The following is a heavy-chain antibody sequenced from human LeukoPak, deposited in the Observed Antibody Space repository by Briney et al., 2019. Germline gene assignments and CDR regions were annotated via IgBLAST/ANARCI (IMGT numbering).Heavy chain of an antibody. CDR3: ARDYASDY. D-gene: IGHD3-10*01. J-gene: IGHJ4*02. Sequence: EGSLRLSCAASGFTFSSYTMSWVRQAPGKGLEWVSAISVGGDNTYYADSVKGRFTISRDNSKNTLYLQMSSLRAEDTAVYYCARDYASDYWGQGTLVTVSS. V-gene: IGHV3-23*01. CDR2: ISVGGDNT. CDR1: GFTFSSYT.